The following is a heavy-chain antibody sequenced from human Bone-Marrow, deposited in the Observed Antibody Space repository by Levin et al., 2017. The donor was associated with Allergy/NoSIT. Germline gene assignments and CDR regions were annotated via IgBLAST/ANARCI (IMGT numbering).Heavy chain of an antibody. V-gene: IGHV3-30*18. J-gene: IGHJ4*02. CDR2: ISNDGSNK. CDR3: AKDRGLYCNGGSCSLDN. Sequence: LSLTCAASAFTFRNYGMHWVRQAPGKVLEWVALISNDGSNKYYEDSVKGRFTISRDNSKNTLYLQMNNLRAEDTAVYFCAKDRGLYCNGGSCSLDNWGQGTLVTVSS. D-gene: IGHD2-15*01. CDR1: AFTFRNYG.